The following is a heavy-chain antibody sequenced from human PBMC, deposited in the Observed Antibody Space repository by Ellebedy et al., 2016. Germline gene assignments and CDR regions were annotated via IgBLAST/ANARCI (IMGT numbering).Heavy chain of an antibody. D-gene: IGHD3-9*01. CDR2: ISGGGDKT. V-gene: IGHV3-21*01. CDR3: ARELAAITISGMDV. J-gene: IGHJ6*02. CDR1: GFTFNNFF. Sequence: GESLKISXAASGFTFNNFFMSWVRQAPGKGLEWVSTISGGGDKTYLADSVKGRFTISRDNAKNSLYLQMNSLRAEDTAVYYCARELAAITISGMDVWGQGTTVTVSS.